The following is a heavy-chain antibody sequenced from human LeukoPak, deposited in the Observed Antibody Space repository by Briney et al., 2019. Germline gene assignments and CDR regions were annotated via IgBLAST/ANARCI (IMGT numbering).Heavy chain of an antibody. Sequence: ASVKVSCKASGYTFTSYYMHWVRQAPGQGLEWMGIINPSGGSTSYAQKFQGRVTITADTSTSTAYMELRSLRSDDTAVYYCARDSRRGYYGSGSYYEYYMDVWGKGTTVTVSS. CDR3: ARDSRRGYYGSGSYYEYYMDV. CDR1: GYTFTSYY. CDR2: INPSGGST. J-gene: IGHJ6*03. D-gene: IGHD3-10*01. V-gene: IGHV1-46*01.